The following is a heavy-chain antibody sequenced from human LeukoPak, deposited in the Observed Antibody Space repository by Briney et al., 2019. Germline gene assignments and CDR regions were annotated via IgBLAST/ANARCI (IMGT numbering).Heavy chain of an antibody. V-gene: IGHV3-30-3*01. CDR2: ISYDGSNK. D-gene: IGHD5-18*01. Sequence: PGRSLRLSCAASGFTFSSYAMHWVRQAPGKGLEWVAVISYDGSNKYYADSVKGRFTISRDNSKNTLYLQMNSLRAEDTAVYYCARGGQEDTANLLTYWGQGTLVTVSS. CDR1: GFTFSSYA. J-gene: IGHJ4*02. CDR3: ARGGQEDTANLLTY.